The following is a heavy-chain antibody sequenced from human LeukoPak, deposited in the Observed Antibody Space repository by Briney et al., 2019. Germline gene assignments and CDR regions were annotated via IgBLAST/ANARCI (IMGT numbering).Heavy chain of an antibody. Sequence: GGSLRLSCSASGFIFSSYAIHWVRQAPGKGLEYVSGISSNGGSTYYADSVKGRFTISRDNSKNTLYLQMSSLRAEDTAVYYCVKGYCSSTCCYAFDYWGQGTLVTVSS. D-gene: IGHD2-2*01. V-gene: IGHV3-64D*09. CDR3: VKGYCSSTCCYAFDY. CDR1: GFIFSSYA. J-gene: IGHJ4*02. CDR2: ISSNGGST.